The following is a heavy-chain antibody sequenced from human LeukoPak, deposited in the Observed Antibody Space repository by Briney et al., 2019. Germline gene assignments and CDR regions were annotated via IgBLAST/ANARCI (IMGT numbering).Heavy chain of an antibody. Sequence: SETLSLTCAVYGGSFSGYYWSWIRQPPGKGLEWIGEINHSGSTNYNPSLKSRVTISVDTSKNQFSLKLSSVTTADTAVYYCARSRSSWHDAFDIWGQGTMVTVSS. CDR1: GGSFSGYY. V-gene: IGHV4-34*01. J-gene: IGHJ3*02. D-gene: IGHD6-13*01. CDR2: INHSGST. CDR3: ARSRSSWHDAFDI.